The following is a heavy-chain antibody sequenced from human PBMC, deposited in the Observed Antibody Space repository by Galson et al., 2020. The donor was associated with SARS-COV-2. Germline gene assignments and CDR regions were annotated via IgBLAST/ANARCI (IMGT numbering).Heavy chain of an antibody. J-gene: IGHJ4*02. CDR2: IRSKAYGGTT. CDR1: GFTFGDYA. D-gene: IGHD1-26*01. Sequence: GESLKISCTASGFTFGDYAMSWFRQAPGKGLEWVGFIRSKAYGGTTEYAASVKGRFTISRDDSKSTAYLHMNSLKTEDTAMYYCLGEWELPTGDHWGQGTLVTVSS. V-gene: IGHV3-49*03. CDR3: LGEWELPTGDH.